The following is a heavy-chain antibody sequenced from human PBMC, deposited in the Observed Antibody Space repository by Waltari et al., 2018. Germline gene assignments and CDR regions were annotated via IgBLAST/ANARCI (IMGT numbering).Heavy chain of an antibody. V-gene: IGHV3-73*01. D-gene: IGHD4-17*01. Sequence: EVQVVESGGGLVQPGGSLKLSCATSGFTFRGSTIHWVRQTSGKGLEWIGRIRSKPNNYATRYTASVEGRFTISRDDSENTAYLQMSSLMTEDTAVYFCARGQSYGDSVLFYSWGQGTLVTVSS. J-gene: IGHJ4*02. CDR3: ARGQSYGDSVLFYS. CDR2: IRSKPNNYAT. CDR1: GFTFRGST.